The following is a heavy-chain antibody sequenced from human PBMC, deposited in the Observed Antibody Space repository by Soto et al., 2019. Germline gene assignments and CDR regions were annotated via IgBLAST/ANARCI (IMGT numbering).Heavy chain of an antibody. CDR1: GGSISSSSYY. CDR3: ARHHSGYDYYYFDY. D-gene: IGHD5-12*01. CDR2: IYYSGST. J-gene: IGHJ4*02. V-gene: IGHV4-39*01. Sequence: PSETLSLTCTVSGGSISSSSYYWGWIRQPPGKGLEWIGSIYYSGSTYYNPSLKSRVTISVDTSKNQFSLKLSSVTAADTAVYYCARHHSGYDYYYFDYWGQGTLVTVSS.